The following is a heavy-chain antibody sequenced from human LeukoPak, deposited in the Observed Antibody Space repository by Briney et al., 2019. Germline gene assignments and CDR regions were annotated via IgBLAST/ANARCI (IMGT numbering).Heavy chain of an antibody. J-gene: IGHJ4*02. Sequence: ASVKVSCKASGYTFTSYYMHWVRQAPGQGLEWMGIINTSGGSTNFAQKFQGRVTMTRDTSTSTVYMDLSSLRSEDTAVYYCARDGVATTDNSRYYFDYWGQGTLVTVSS. CDR2: INTSGGST. CDR1: GYTFTSYY. CDR3: ARDGVATTDNSRYYFDY. D-gene: IGHD5-24*01. V-gene: IGHV1-46*01.